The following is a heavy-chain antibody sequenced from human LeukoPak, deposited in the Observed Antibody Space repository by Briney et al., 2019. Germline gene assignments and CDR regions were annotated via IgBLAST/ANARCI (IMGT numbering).Heavy chain of an antibody. CDR3: AREKDDGFDI. V-gene: IGHV3-33*01. CDR2: IWYDGSDK. Sequence: PGGSLRLSCAASIXTFSSYGMHWVRQAPGKGLEWVAVIWYDGSDKYYADSVKGRFTISRDNSKNTLYLQMNSLRAEDTAVYYCAREKDDGFDIWGQGTMVTVSS. CDR1: IXTFSSYG. J-gene: IGHJ3*02.